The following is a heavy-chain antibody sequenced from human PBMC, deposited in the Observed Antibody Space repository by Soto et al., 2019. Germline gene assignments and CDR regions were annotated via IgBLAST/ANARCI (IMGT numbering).Heavy chain of an antibody. CDR2: INEYGTDS. Sequence: GGSMRLSCVASGFTFNSSWMHWVRQAPGKGLVWVSRINEYGTDSNYADSVKGRFTISRDNSENTVYLHMNSLRVEDSAVYYCARVAVVTRGIDYWGQGTLVTVSS. D-gene: IGHD2-2*01. J-gene: IGHJ4*02. CDR3: ARVAVVTRGIDY. CDR1: GFTFNSSW. V-gene: IGHV3-74*01.